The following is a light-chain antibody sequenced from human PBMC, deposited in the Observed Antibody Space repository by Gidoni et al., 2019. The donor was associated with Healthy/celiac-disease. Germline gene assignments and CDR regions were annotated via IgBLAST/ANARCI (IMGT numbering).Light chain of an antibody. V-gene: IGKV3-20*01. CDR2: GAS. CDR1: QSVSSSY. Sequence: EIVLTQSPGTLSLSPGERATLSCRASQSVSSSYLAWYQQKPGQAPRLRIYGASSRATGIPDRFSGSGSGTDFTLTISRLEPEDFAVYYCQQYGSSPREFGQGTKVEIK. CDR3: QQYGSSPRE. J-gene: IGKJ1*01.